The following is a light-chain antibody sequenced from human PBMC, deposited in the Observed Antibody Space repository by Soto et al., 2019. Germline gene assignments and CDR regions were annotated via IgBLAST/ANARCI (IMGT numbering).Light chain of an antibody. J-gene: IGLJ2*01. CDR1: SSDVGGYNY. Sequence: QSALTQPASVSASPGQSITISCTGTSSDVGGYNYVSWYQQRPGKAPKLIIYEVSNRPSGVSNRFSGSKSGNTASLTISGLQAEDEADYYCSSYTSSSTLVVFGGGTKLTVL. CDR3: SSYTSSSTLVV. CDR2: EVS. V-gene: IGLV2-14*01.